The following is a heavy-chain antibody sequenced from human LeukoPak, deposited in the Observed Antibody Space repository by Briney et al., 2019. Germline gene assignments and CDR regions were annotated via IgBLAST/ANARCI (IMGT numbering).Heavy chain of an antibody. CDR1: GFTFSSYG. V-gene: IGHV3-30*18. J-gene: IGHJ1*01. CDR2: ISYDGSNK. D-gene: IGHD3-22*01. CDR3: ANGNYDSTFQH. Sequence: PGGSLRLSCAASGFTFSSYGMPWVRQAPGKGLEWVAVISYDGSNKYYADSVKGRFTISRDNSKNTLYLQMSSLRAEDTAVYYCANGNYDSTFQHWGQGTLVTVSS.